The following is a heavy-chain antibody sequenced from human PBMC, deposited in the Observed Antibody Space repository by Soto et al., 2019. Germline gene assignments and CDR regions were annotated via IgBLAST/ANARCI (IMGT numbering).Heavy chain of an antibody. CDR2: IIPIFGTA. V-gene: IGHV1-69*13. D-gene: IGHD3-22*01. Sequence: GASVKVSCKASGGTFSSYAISWVRQAPGQGLEWMGGIIPIFGTANYAQKFQGRVTITADESTSTAYMELSSLRSEDTAVYYCARGLNYYDSSPHPYFWGQGTLVTVSS. J-gene: IGHJ4*02. CDR1: GGTFSSYA. CDR3: ARGLNYYDSSPHPYF.